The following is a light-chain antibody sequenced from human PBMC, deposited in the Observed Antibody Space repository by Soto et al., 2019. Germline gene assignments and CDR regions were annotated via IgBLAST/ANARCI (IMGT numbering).Light chain of an antibody. Sequence: QSALTQPASVSGSPGQSITISCTGTSSDIGTYNYVSWYQQHPGKAPKLMLYDVSSRPSGVSNRFSASKSGNTASLTISGVQAEDEAHYYCSSYTDNTAVVFGGGTQLTVL. CDR3: SSYTDNTAVV. V-gene: IGLV2-14*03. J-gene: IGLJ2*01. CDR1: SSDIGTYNY. CDR2: DVS.